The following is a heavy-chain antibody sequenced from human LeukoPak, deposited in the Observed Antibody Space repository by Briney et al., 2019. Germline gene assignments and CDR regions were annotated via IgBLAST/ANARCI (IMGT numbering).Heavy chain of an antibody. J-gene: IGHJ3*02. Sequence: SGGSLRLSCVASGFTFSSYWMSWVRQAPGKGLEWVANIKQDGSEKYYVDSVKGRFTISRDNAKNSLYLQMNSLRAEDTAVYYCAREVVVGPPDAFDIWGQGTMVTVSS. D-gene: IGHD2-15*01. CDR3: AREVVVGPPDAFDI. CDR2: IKQDGSEK. CDR1: GFTFSSYW. V-gene: IGHV3-7*01.